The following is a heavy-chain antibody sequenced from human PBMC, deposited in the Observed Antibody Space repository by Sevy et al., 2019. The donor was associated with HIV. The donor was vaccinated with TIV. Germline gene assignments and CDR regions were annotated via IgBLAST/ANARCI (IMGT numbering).Heavy chain of an antibody. J-gene: IGHJ6*02. D-gene: IGHD3-22*01. CDR1: GFTFSTYA. Sequence: GGSLRLSCVGSGFTFSTYAMYWVRQAPGKGLEYVSAISGGGGNTYYGTSVKGRFTVSRDNAKNTLYLQMGSLRAEDMALYFCARKYHDTSGYPRYSMDVWGQGTTVTVSS. CDR3: ARKYHDTSGYPRYSMDV. V-gene: IGHV3-64*01. CDR2: ISGGGGNT.